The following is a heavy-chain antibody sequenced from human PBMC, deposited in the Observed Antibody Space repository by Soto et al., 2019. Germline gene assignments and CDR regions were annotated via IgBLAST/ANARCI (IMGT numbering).Heavy chain of an antibody. D-gene: IGHD3-10*01. CDR3: ARDRLWFGESPAYYGMDV. CDR2: IYHSGNT. V-gene: IGHV4-59*01. Sequence: QVQLQESGPGLVKPSETLSLTCTVSGGSISGYYWSWIRQPPGKGLEWIGYIYHSGNTNYNPSLKSRVTISVDTSKNQFSLKLSSVTAADTAVYYCARDRLWFGESPAYYGMDVWGQGTTVTVSS. CDR1: GGSISGYY. J-gene: IGHJ6*02.